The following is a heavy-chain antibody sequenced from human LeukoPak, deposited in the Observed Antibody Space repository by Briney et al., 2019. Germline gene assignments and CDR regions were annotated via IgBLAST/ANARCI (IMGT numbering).Heavy chain of an antibody. CDR3: ARSCSSTSCYAVWFDP. CDR2: IKQDGSEK. CDR1: GFTFTSYW. Sequence: GGSLRLSCAVSGFTFTSYWMSWVRQAPGKGLEWVANIKQDGSEKYYVDSVKGRFTISRDNAKNSLYLQMNSLRAEDTAVYYCARSCSSTSCYAVWFDPWGQGTLVTVSS. D-gene: IGHD2-2*01. V-gene: IGHV3-7*01. J-gene: IGHJ5*02.